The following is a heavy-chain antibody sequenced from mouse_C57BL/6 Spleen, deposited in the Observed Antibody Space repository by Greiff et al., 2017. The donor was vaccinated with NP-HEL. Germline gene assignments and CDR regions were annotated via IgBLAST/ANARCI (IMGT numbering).Heavy chain of an antibody. V-gene: IGHV5-4*01. D-gene: IGHD1-1*01. CDR3: ARDDYGSSYALLVDY. CDR1: GFTFSSYA. CDR2: ISDGGSYT. J-gene: IGHJ2*01. Sequence: DVQLVESGGGLVKPGGSLKLSCAASGFTFSSYAMSWVRQTPEKRLEWVATISDGGSYTDYPDNVKGRFTITRDIAKNNLYLQMSHLKSEETAMYYCARDDYGSSYALLVDYWGQGTTLTVPS.